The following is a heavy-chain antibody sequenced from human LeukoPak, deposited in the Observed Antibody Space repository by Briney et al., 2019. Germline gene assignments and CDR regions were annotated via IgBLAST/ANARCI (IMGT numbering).Heavy chain of an antibody. D-gene: IGHD2/OR15-2a*01. V-gene: IGHV4-34*01. CDR2: INHSGST. CDR1: GGSFSGYY. J-gene: IGHJ6*02. Sequence: SETLSLTCAVYGGSFSGYYWSWIRQPPGKGLGWIGEINHSGSTNYNPSLKSRVTISVDTSKNQFSLKLSSVTAADTAVYYCARDRIIPRYYYYGMDVWGQGTTVTVSS. CDR3: ARDRIIPRYYYYGMDV.